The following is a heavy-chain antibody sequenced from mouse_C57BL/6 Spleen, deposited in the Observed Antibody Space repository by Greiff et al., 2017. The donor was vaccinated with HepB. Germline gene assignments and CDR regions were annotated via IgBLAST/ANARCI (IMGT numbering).Heavy chain of an antibody. CDR3: ARRRDRDFDY. D-gene: IGHD3-3*01. CDR1: GYTFTSYW. CDR2: IDPSDSYT. J-gene: IGHJ2*01. Sequence: VQLQQPGAELVKPGASVKLSCKASGYTFTSYWMQWVKQRPGQGLEWIGEIDPSDSYTNYNLKFKGKATLTVDTSSSTAYMQLSSLTSEDSAVYYCARRRDRDFDYWGQGTTLTVSS. V-gene: IGHV1-50*01.